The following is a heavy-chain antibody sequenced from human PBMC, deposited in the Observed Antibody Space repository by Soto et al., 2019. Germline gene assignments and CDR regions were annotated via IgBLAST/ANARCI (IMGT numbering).Heavy chain of an antibody. CDR1: GFTLSAHA. J-gene: IGHJ2*01. D-gene: IGHD2-2*02. CDR2: DDVREDKT. V-gene: IGHV3-23*01. Sequence: PGGSLRLSCAASGFTLSAHAMNWFRQAQVKGPVWVSQDDVREDKTFNAEYVKGRFTMSRDESKNTLFLQMNSLRAEDTAVYYCVKADGCAAGTCYTGTYWYFDLWGRGTLVTVSS. CDR3: VKADGCAAGTCYTGTYWYFDL.